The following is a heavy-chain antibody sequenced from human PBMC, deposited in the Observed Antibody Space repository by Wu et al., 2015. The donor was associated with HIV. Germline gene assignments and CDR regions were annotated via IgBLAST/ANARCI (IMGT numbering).Heavy chain of an antibody. Sequence: QVQLVQSGAEVKKPGASVKVSCKASGYTFTGYYMHWVRQAPGQGLEWMGWINPNSGGTNYAQKFQGRVTMTRDTSISTAYMELSRLRSDDTAVYYCARVAMGYSSSWYLDYWGQGTLVTVSS. J-gene: IGHJ4*02. CDR1: GYTFTGYY. CDR2: INPNSGGT. CDR3: ARVAMGYSSSWYLDY. D-gene: IGHD6-13*01. V-gene: IGHV1-2*02.